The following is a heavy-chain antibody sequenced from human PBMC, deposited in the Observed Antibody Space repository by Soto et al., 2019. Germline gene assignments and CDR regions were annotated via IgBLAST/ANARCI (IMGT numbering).Heavy chain of an antibody. CDR3: ARSEMTYNWND. CDR1: GSTFRGDA. D-gene: IGHD1-1*01. J-gene: IGHJ4*02. Sequence: GGSLRLSCAASGSTFRGDAMSWVRQAPGKGLEWVSSISGSGEMTHYAESVKGRFTISRDNSKNTLYLQMESLRAEDTALYYCARSEMTYNWNDWGQGTLVTVSS. V-gene: IGHV3-23*01. CDR2: ISGSGEMT.